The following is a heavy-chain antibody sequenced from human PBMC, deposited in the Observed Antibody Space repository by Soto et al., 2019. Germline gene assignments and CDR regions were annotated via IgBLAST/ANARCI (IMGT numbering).Heavy chain of an antibody. J-gene: IGHJ4*02. CDR2: ISYDGSNK. CDR1: GFTFSSYA. V-gene: IGHV3-30-3*01. D-gene: IGHD3-22*01. CDR3: AREGPSYTYYYDSSGYYFDY. Sequence: GGSLRLSCAASGFTFSSYAMHWVRQAPGKGLEWVAVISYDGSNKYYADSVKGRFTISRDNSKNTLYLQMNSLRAEDTAVYYCAREGPSYTYYYDSSGYYFDYWGQGTLVTVSS.